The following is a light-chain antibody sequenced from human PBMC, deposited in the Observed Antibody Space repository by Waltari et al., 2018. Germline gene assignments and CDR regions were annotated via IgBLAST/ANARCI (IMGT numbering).Light chain of an antibody. CDR3: LQGISTPLT. V-gene: IGKV1-5*03. CDR2: KAS. J-gene: IGKJ1*01. Sequence: DIQMTQSPSTLSASVGDRVTITCRASQSLNDWLAWYQQKPGKAPKLLIYKASSLETGVPDRFSGSGSGTDFTLKISRVEAEDVGVYYCLQGISTPLTFGQGTKVEIK. CDR1: QSLNDW.